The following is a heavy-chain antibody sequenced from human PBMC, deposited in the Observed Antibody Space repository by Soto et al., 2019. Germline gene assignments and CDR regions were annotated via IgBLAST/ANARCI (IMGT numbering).Heavy chain of an antibody. CDR3: AADGGGYYYFDY. CDR1: GFTFTSSA. J-gene: IGHJ4*02. V-gene: IGHV1-58*01. CDR2: IVVGSGNT. Sequence: VKVSCKASGFTFTSSAVQWVRQARGQRLEWIGWIVVGSGNTNYAQKFQERVTITRDMSTSTAYMELSSLRSEDTAVYYCAADGGGYYYFDYWGQGTLVTVSS. D-gene: IGHD3-3*01.